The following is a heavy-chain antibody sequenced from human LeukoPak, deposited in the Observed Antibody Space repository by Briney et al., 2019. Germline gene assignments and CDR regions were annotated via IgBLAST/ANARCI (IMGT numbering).Heavy chain of an antibody. CDR2: ISAYNVNT. D-gene: IGHD6-19*01. CDR1: XYXXXSYX. Sequence: AXXXVXXKAXXYXXXSYXXTXVRQAPGQGLEWMXWISAYNVNTDYAQNLQGRITMTTDTSTSTAYMELRNLRSDDTAVYFCARVLAVAGSNWFDPWGQGTLVTVSS. CDR3: ARVLAVAGSNWFDP. J-gene: IGHJ5*02. V-gene: IGHV1-18*01.